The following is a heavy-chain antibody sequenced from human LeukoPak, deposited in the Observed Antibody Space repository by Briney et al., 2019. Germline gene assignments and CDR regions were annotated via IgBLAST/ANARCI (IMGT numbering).Heavy chain of an antibody. CDR2: IGTAGDT. Sequence: GGSLRLSCAASGFTFSSYDMHWVRQATGKGLEWVSAIGTAGDTYYPGSVKGRFTVSRENAKNSLYLQMNSLRAGDTAVYYCARGYGSGDPNFDYWGQGTLVTVSS. J-gene: IGHJ4*02. V-gene: IGHV3-13*01. CDR1: GFTFSSYD. CDR3: ARGYGSGDPNFDY. D-gene: IGHD3-10*01.